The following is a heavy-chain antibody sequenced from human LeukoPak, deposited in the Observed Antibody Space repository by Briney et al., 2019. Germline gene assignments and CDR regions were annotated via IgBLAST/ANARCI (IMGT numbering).Heavy chain of an antibody. Sequence: SGPTLVNPTQTLTLTCTFSGFSLSTSGVGVGWIRQPPGKALEWLALIYWDDDKRYSPSLKGRLTITKDTSKNQVVLTMTNMDPVDTATYYCAHNAYCGGDCYFGGAFDIWGQGTMVTVSS. CDR1: GFSLSTSGVG. D-gene: IGHD2-21*02. CDR2: IYWDDDK. J-gene: IGHJ3*02. V-gene: IGHV2-5*02. CDR3: AHNAYCGGDCYFGGAFDI.